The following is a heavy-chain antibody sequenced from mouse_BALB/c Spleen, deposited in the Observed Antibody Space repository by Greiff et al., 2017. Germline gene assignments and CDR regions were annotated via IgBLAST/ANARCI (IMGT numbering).Heavy chain of an antibody. J-gene: IGHJ4*01. D-gene: IGHD1-1*02. CDR1: GFSLTSYG. V-gene: IGHV2-2*02. CDR3: ARSPYGYYAMDY. Sequence: VKLMESGPGLVQPSQSLSITCTVSGFSLTSYGVHWVRQSPGKGLEWLGVIWSGGSTDYNAAFISRLSISKDNSKSQVFFKMNSLQANDTAIYYCARSPYGYYAMDYWGQGTSVTVSS. CDR2: IWSGGST.